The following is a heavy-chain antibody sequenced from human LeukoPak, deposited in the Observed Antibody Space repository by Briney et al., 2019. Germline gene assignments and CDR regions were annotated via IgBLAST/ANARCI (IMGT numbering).Heavy chain of an antibody. D-gene: IGHD4-17*01. CDR3: ARFYGDYASNWFDP. Sequence: SETLSLTCTVSGGSISSGGYYWSWIRQHPGKGLEWIGYIYYSGSTYYNPSLKSRVTVSVDTSKNQFSLKLSSVTAADTAVYYCARFYGDYASNWFDPWGQGTLVTVSS. V-gene: IGHV4-31*03. CDR2: IYYSGST. CDR1: GGSISSGGYY. J-gene: IGHJ5*02.